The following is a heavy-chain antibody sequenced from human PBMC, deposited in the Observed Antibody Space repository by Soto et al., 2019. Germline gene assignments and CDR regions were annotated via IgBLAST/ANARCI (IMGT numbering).Heavy chain of an antibody. CDR2: MSGSRTVT. Sequence: DVQLLQSGGGLVQPGGSLRLSCAASGFSFTTYAMSWVRQAPGRGLEWISAMSGSRTVTLYADSVKGRFTISRDNSVNTLYLQMNSLRAEDTAVYYCAKNSLTDEFTSPKALDPWGQGTLVTVSS. D-gene: IGHD2-2*01. CDR1: GFSFTTYA. J-gene: IGHJ5*02. CDR3: AKNSLTDEFTSPKALDP. V-gene: IGHV3-23*01.